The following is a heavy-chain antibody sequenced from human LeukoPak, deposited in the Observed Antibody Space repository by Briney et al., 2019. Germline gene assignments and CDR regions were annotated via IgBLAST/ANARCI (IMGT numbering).Heavy chain of an antibody. CDR2: IYPGDSDT. J-gene: IGHJ4*02. V-gene: IGHV5-51*01. D-gene: IGHD3-10*01. Sequence: GESLKISCKGSGYSFTSYWIGWVRQMPGKGLEWMGIIYPGDSDTRYSPSFQGQVTISADKSISTAYLQWSSLKASDTAMYYCAITMVRGVIIDYFDYWGQGTLVTVSS. CDR1: GYSFTSYW. CDR3: AITMVRGVIIDYFDY.